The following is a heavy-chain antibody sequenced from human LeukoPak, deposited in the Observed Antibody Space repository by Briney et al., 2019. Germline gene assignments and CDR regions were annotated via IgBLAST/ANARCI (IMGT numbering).Heavy chain of an antibody. Sequence: GGSLRLSCAASGFTFSSYWMSWVRQAPGKGLEWVANIKQHGTEEYYVDSVKGRFTISRDNAKNSFYLQMNSLRAEDTAVYFCARDDYYGSGTYKNYHYYYYMDVWGKGATVTVSS. D-gene: IGHD3-10*01. CDR3: ARDDYYGSGTYKNYHYYYYMDV. V-gene: IGHV3-7*01. CDR2: IKQHGTEE. J-gene: IGHJ6*03. CDR1: GFTFSSYW.